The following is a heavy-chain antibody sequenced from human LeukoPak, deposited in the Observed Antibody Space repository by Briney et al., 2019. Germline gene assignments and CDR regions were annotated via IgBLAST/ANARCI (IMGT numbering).Heavy chain of an antibody. CDR3: AKEAGLFDV. CDR2: IRSDGSKE. CDR1: GFTFNSCA. V-gene: IGHV3-30*02. Sequence: PGGSLRLSCAASGFTFNSCAMNWVRRAPGKGLEWVAYIRSDGSKEYHADSVKGRFIISRDNSKKILYLQMNSLRAEDTAMYYCAKEAGLFDVWGQGTMVTVSS. J-gene: IGHJ3*01.